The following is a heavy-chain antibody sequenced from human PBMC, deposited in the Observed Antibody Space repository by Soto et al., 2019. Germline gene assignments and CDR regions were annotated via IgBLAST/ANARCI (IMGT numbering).Heavy chain of an antibody. J-gene: IGHJ5*02. CDR2: ISTYNGDT. CDR1: GYTFTTYG. D-gene: IGHD2-2*01. V-gene: IGHV1-18*01. CDR3: ARPYCSTTSCHYWFDP. Sequence: ASVKVSCKASGYTFTTYGISWVRQAPGQGLEWMGWISTYNGDTNYAQKLQGRVTMTTDTSTSTAYMELRSLRSDDTAVYYCARPYCSTTSCHYWFDPWGHGPLFPASS.